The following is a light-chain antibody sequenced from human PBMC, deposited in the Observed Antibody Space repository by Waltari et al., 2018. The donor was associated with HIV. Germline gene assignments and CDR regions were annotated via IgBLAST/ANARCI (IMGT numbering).Light chain of an antibody. CDR2: GNS. Sequence: VTISCTGSSSNIGAGYDVHWYQQLPGTAPKLLIYGNSNRPSGVPDRFSGSKSGTSASLAITGLQAEDEADYYCQSYDSSLSGSVFGGGTKLTVL. CDR1: SSNIGAGYD. CDR3: QSYDSSLSGSV. V-gene: IGLV1-40*01. J-gene: IGLJ2*01.